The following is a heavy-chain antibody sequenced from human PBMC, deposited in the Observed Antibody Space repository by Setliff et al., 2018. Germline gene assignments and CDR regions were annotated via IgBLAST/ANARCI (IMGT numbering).Heavy chain of an antibody. CDR3: ARGRNIAARLLDS. J-gene: IGHJ4*02. D-gene: IGHD6-6*01. Sequence: LSLTCTVSGASISSSNNYWGWIRQPPGKGLEWIANIYYSGNTYYNPSLKSRVTISVDTSKNQFSLKLSSVTAADTAVYYCARGRNIAARLLDSWGQGTLVTVAS. V-gene: IGHV4-39*01. CDR1: GASISSSNNY. CDR2: IYYSGNT.